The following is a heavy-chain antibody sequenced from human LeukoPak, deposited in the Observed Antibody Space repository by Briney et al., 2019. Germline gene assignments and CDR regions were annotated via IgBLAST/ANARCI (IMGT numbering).Heavy chain of an antibody. V-gene: IGHV4-59*01. CDR1: GGSISSYY. Sequence: KSSETLSLTCTVSGGSISSYYWSWIRQPPGKGLEWIGYIYYSGSTNYNPSLKSQVTISVDTSKNQFSLKLSSVTAADTAVYYCARMRGQSDAFDIWGQGTMVTVSS. CDR3: ARMRGQSDAFDI. CDR2: IYYSGST. J-gene: IGHJ3*02.